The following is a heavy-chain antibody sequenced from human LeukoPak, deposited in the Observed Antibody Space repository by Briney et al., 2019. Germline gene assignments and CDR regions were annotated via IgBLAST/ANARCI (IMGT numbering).Heavy chain of an antibody. CDR3: AKDQDWRGIAVAGTPCDY. CDR1: GFTFSSYG. J-gene: IGHJ4*02. V-gene: IGHV3-30*18. CDR2: ISYGGSNK. D-gene: IGHD6-19*01. Sequence: GRSLRLSCAASGFTFSSYGMHWVRQAPGKGLEWVAVISYGGSNKYYADSVKGRFTISRDNSKNTLYLQMNSLRAEDTAVYYCAKDQDWRGIAVAGTPCDYWGQGTLVTVSS.